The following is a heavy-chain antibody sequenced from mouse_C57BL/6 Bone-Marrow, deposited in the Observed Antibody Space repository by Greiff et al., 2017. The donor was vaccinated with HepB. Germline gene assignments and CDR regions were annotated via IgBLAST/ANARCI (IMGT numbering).Heavy chain of an antibody. Sequence: QVHVKQSGAELVRPGASVTLSCKASGYTFTDYEMHWVKQTPVHGLEWIGAIDPETGGTAYNQKFKGKAILTADKSSSTAYMELRSLTSEDSAVYYCTRVNSTMADYWGQGTTLTVSS. J-gene: IGHJ2*01. V-gene: IGHV1-15*01. D-gene: IGHD2-1*01. CDR2: IDPETGGT. CDR1: GYTFTDYE. CDR3: TRVNSTMADY.